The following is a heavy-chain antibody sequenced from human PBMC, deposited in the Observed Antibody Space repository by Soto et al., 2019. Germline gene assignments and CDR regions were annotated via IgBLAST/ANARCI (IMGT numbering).Heavy chain of an antibody. CDR1: GYDFNDYY. V-gene: IGHV1-2*04. D-gene: IGHD3-3*01. CDR2: INPNTGGA. CDR3: ARDLECDFYFDY. J-gene: IGHJ4*02. Sequence: QVQLVQSGAEVKQPGASVKVSCEASGYDFNDYYIHCVRRAPGQSLQWLGWINPNTGGASYAQEFQDCVNLHKDSSLKRAFLELRRLRSDDTAVYYCARDLECDFYFDYWGQGTLVTVAS.